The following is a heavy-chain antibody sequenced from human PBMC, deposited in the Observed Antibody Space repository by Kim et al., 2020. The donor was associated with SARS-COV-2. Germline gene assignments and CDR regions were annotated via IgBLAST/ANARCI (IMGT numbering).Heavy chain of an antibody. CDR1: GFTFGDYA. V-gene: IGHV3-49*04. CDR3: TRESIYYDSSGRFDY. Sequence: GGSLRLSCTASGFTFGDYAMSWVRQAPGKGLEWVGFIRSKAYGGTTEYAASVKGRFTISRDDSKSIAYLQMNSLKTEDTAVYYCTRESIYYDSSGRFDYWGQGTLVTVSS. J-gene: IGHJ4*02. D-gene: IGHD3-22*01. CDR2: IRSKAYGGTT.